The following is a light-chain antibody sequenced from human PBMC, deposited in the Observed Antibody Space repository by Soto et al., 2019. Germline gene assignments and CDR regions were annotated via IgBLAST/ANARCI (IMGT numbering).Light chain of an antibody. CDR1: SSDIGNYDF. J-gene: IGLJ3*02. CDR3: QAYDYSLTAFV. CDR2: EVS. V-gene: IGLV2-14*01. Sequence: QSALTQPASVSGSPGQSITISCTGTSSDIGNYDFVSWYQQVPGTAPKAMIYEVSSRPSGVSNRFSGSKSGNTASLTISGLQVEDEAYYYCQAYDYSLTAFVFGGGTKLTVL.